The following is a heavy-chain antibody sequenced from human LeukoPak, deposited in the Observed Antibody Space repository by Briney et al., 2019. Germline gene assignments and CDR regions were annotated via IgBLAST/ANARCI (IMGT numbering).Heavy chain of an antibody. D-gene: IGHD1-26*01. CDR1: GFTFSSYG. CDR2: ISGSGGST. J-gene: IGHJ3*02. CDR3: ARDCEWELPNVDAFDM. Sequence: PGGSLRLSCAASGFTFSSYGMSWVRQAPGKGLEWVSAISGSGGSTYYADSVKGRFTISRDNSKNTLYLQMNSLRAEDTAVYYCARDCEWELPNVDAFDMWGQGTIVTVSS. V-gene: IGHV3-23*01.